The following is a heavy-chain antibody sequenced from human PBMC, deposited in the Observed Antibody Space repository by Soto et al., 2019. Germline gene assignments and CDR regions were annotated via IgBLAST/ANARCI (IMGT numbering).Heavy chain of an antibody. Sequence: QLHLVQSGAVVKKPGASVTVSCSASGYPVTAYYMHWVRQAPGRGLEWMGGINPATGAAKYTQTSRGRVPLPRQTSTSTVFMELSGLTSEDPAVFYCARGGGVGVAGSAAFEMWGQGTLVTVSS. CDR1: GYPVTAYY. V-gene: IGHV1-2*02. D-gene: IGHD3-3*01. CDR2: INPATGAA. J-gene: IGHJ3*02. CDR3: ARGGGVGVAGSAAFEM.